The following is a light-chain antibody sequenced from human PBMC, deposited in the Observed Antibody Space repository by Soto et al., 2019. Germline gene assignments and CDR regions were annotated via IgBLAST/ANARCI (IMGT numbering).Light chain of an antibody. CDR1: SGHNTYT. J-gene: IGLJ7*01. CDR3: ETWDSNTHTV. Sequence: QLVLTQSSSASASVGSSVKLTCTLSSGHNTYTIAWHQQQPGKAPRYLMKLERSGSYDKGSGVPDRFSGSSSGADRYLTISNLQSEDEADYYCETWDSNTHTVFGGGTQLTVL. CDR2: LERSGSY. V-gene: IGLV4-60*03.